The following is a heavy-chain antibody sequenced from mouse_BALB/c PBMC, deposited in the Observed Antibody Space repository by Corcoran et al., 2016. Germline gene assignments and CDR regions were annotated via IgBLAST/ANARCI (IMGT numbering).Heavy chain of an antibody. CDR1: GYTFSSYW. CDR2: ILPGSGST. D-gene: IGHD2-14*01. V-gene: IGHV1-9*01. J-gene: IGHJ3*01. CDR3: ARYYRYDGRAWFAY. Sequence: QVQLQQSGAELMKPGASVKISCKATGYTFSSYWIEWVKQRPGHGLEWIGEILPGSGSTNYNEKFKGKATFTADTSSNTAYMQLSSLTSEDSAVYYCARYYRYDGRAWFAYWCQGTLVTVSA.